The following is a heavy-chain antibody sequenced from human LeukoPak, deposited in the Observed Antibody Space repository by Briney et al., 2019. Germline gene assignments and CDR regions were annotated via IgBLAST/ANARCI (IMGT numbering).Heavy chain of an antibody. CDR1: GFPFHNYW. J-gene: IGHJ4*02. V-gene: IGHV3-7*01. D-gene: IGHD5-12*01. CDR3: VRDGEVSGYDLLDY. CDR2: VNQDGSEA. Sequence: GSLRLSCAASGFPFHNYWMTWVRQAPGKGLEWVAQVNQDGSEAHYADSVKARFTISRDNAKSSVSLQMNSLRAEDTAVYYCVRDGEVSGYDLLDYWGQGTLVTVSS.